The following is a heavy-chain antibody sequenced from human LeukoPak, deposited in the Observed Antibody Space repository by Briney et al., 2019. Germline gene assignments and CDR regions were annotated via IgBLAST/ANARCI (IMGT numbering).Heavy chain of an antibody. CDR1: GFSLSTSAVG. CDR2: IYWDDDK. J-gene: IGHJ4*02. D-gene: IGHD6-25*01. Sequence: SGPTLVKPTQTLTLTCTFSGFSLSTSAVGVGWIRQPPGKALEWLALIYWDDDKRYSPSLKSRLTITKDTSKNQVVLTMTNMDPVDTATYYCAHRHSSGWYFDYWGQGTLVTVSS. V-gene: IGHV2-5*02. CDR3: AHRHSSGWYFDY.